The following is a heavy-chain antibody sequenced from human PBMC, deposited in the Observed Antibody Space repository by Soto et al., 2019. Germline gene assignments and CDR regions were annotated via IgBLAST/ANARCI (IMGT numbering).Heavy chain of an antibody. CDR3: ARATRPICSGGSCHPGDAFDI. D-gene: IGHD2-15*01. V-gene: IGHV1-2*04. CDR2: INPNSGGT. CDR1: GYTFTGYY. J-gene: IGHJ3*02. Sequence: ASVKVSCTASGYTFTGYYMHWVRQAPGQGLEWMGWINPNSGGTNYAQKFQGWVTMTRDTSISTAYMELSRLRSDDTAVYYCARATRPICSGGSCHPGDAFDIWGQGTMVTVSS.